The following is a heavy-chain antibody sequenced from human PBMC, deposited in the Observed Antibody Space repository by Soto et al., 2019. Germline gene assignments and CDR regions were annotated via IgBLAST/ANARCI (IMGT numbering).Heavy chain of an antibody. CDR2: ISGSGGST. CDR1: GFTFSSYA. V-gene: IGHV3-23*01. CDR3: AKDRESSSSYSCSGMDF. D-gene: IGHD6-13*01. J-gene: IGHJ6*02. Sequence: GESLRLSCAASGFTFSSYAMSWVRLAPGQGLEWVSTISGSGGSTYYADSVKGRFTSPGANSKDTLYLQMTSLRAEDTAVDYCAKDRESSSSYSCSGMDFWGQGTTVNVYS.